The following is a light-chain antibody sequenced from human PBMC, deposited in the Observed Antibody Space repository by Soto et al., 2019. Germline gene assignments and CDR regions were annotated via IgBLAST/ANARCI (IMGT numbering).Light chain of an antibody. CDR3: SSYTSISPLYV. CDR2: EVT. J-gene: IGLJ1*01. CDR1: GSDIGGYNY. Sequence: LTQSASVSGSPGQSITISCTGTGSDIGGYNYVSWYQQYPGKAPKLVIYEVTHRPSGVSDRFSGSKSGNTASLTISGLQAEDEADYYCSSYTSISPLYVFGTGTKVTVL. V-gene: IGLV2-14*01.